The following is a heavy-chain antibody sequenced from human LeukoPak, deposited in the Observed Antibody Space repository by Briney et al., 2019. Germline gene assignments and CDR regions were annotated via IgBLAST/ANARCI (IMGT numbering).Heavy chain of an antibody. D-gene: IGHD1-26*01. CDR3: ARDRAGIVGATPGLDY. Sequence: VKVSSKASGYTFTGYYMHWVRQAPGQGREWMGWINPNIGGTDYSQKFQGRVTMTSYTSISTAYMELSRMRSDDTAVYYSARDRAGIVGATPGLDYWGQGTLVTVSS. CDR1: GYTFTGYY. V-gene: IGHV1-2*02. CDR2: INPNIGGT. J-gene: IGHJ4*02.